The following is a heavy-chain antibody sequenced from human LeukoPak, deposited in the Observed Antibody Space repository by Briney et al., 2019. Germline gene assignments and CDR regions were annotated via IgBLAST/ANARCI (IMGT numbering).Heavy chain of an antibody. Sequence: GRSLRLSCAAFGFTFSDYGMYWVRQAPGKGLDWVAFMSYDGSNKYYADSVKGRFTISRDNSKNTLYLQMNSLGVEDTAVYYCAKGGCSSNTCYANSWGQGTLVTVSS. J-gene: IGHJ4*02. CDR2: MSYDGSNK. CDR1: GFTFSDYG. V-gene: IGHV3-30*18. D-gene: IGHD2-2*01. CDR3: AKGGCSSNTCYANS.